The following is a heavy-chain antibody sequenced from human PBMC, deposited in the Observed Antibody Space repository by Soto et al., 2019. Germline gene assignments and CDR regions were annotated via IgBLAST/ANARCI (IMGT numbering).Heavy chain of an antibody. J-gene: IGHJ4*02. D-gene: IGHD5-18*01. CDR2: ISGSGGST. CDR3: ARDRYSYGPVGDY. CDR1: GFTFSSYA. Sequence: EVQLLESGGGLVQPGGSLRLSCAASGFTFSSYAMSWVRQAPGKGLEWVSAISGSGGSTYYADSVKGRFTISRDNSKNTLYVQMNSLRVEDTAVYYCARDRYSYGPVGDYGGQGTLVTVSS. V-gene: IGHV3-23*01.